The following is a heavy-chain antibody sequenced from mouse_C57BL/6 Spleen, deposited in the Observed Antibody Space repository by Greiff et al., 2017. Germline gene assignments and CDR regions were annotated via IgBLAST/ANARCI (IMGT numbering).Heavy chain of an antibody. V-gene: IGHV1-62-2*01. CDR3: ERHERGIYYDYDGEFAY. CDR1: GYTFTEYT. CDR2: FYPGSGSI. J-gene: IGHJ3*01. D-gene: IGHD2-4*01. Sequence: VKLMESGAELVKPGASVKLSCKASGYTFTEYTIHWVKQRSGQGLEWIGWFYPGSGSIKYNEKFKDKATLTADKSSSTVYMELSRLTSEDSAVYFWERHERGIYYDYDGEFAYWGQGTLVTVSA.